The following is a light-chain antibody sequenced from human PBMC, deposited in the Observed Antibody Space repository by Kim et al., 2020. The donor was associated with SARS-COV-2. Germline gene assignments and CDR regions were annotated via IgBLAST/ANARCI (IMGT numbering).Light chain of an antibody. V-gene: IGLV1-40*01. CDR1: SSNIGAGHD. CDR3: QSYDSSLTGYV. CDR2: GNN. J-gene: IGLJ1*01. Sequence: QTVTISCTGSSSNIGAGHDVHWYQQLPGTAPKLLIYGNNGRPSGVPDRFSGSKSDTSASLAVTGLQAEDEADYYCQSYDSSLTGYVFGTGTKVTVL.